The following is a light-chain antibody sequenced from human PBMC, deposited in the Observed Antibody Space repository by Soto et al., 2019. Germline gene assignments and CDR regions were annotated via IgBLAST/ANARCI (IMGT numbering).Light chain of an antibody. J-gene: IGKJ3*01. CDR1: QSLSRKY. CDR3: QRYGLSPPFS. V-gene: IGKV3-20*01. CDR2: ATS. Sequence: EVVLTQSPGTLSLSPGERASLSCRASQSLSRKYVAWYQQRVRQAPRLLIYATSSRATGIPDRFRGSASGTDFSLTIARLEPEDFAVYYCQRYGLSPPFSFGPGTKVEIK.